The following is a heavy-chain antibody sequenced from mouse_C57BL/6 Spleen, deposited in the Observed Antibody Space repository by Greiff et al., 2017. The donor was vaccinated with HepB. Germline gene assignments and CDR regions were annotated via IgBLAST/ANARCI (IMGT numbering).Heavy chain of an antibody. CDR2: IYPRDGST. V-gene: IGHV1-85*01. Sequence: QVQLQQPGPELVKPGASVKLSCKASGYTFTSYDINWVKQRPGQGLEWIGWIYPRDGSTKYNEKFKGKATLTVDTSSSTAYMELHSLTSEDSAVYFCARSPNYYGSSHWYFDVWGTGTTVTVSS. J-gene: IGHJ1*03. D-gene: IGHD1-1*01. CDR3: ARSPNYYGSSHWYFDV. CDR1: GYTFTSYD.